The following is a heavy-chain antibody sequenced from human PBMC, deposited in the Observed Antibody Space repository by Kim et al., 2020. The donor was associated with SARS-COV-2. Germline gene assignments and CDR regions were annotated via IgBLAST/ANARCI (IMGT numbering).Heavy chain of an antibody. CDR3: ARDAEPYYDILTGSDY. CDR2: ISYDGSNK. J-gene: IGHJ4*02. Sequence: GGSLRLSCAASGFTFSSYAMHWVRQAPGKGLEWVAVISYDGSNKCYADSVKGRFTISRDNSKNTLYLQMNSLRAEDTAVYYCARDAEPYYDILTGSDYWGQGTLVTVSS. V-gene: IGHV3-30-3*01. CDR1: GFTFSSYA. D-gene: IGHD3-9*01.